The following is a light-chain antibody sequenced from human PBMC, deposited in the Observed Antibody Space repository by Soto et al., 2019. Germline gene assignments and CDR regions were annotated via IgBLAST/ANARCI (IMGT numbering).Light chain of an antibody. CDR3: QQYHSYPLT. J-gene: IGKJ4*01. CDR1: QSISSW. CDR2: DAS. Sequence: DIQMTQSPSTLSASVGDRVTITCRASQSISSWLAWYQQKPGKAPTVLIYDASTLESGVPSRFGGSVSGTEFTLTVSNLQSDDFATYFCQQYHSYPLTFGGGTKVETK. V-gene: IGKV1-5*01.